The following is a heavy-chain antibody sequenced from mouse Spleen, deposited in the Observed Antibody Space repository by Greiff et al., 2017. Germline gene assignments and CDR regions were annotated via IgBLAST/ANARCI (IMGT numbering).Heavy chain of an antibody. CDR3: TRGGERDY. CDR2: IDPETGGT. CDR1: GYTFTDYE. J-gene: IGHJ2*01. Sequence: QVQLQQSGAELVRPGASVTLSCKASGYTFTDYEMHWVKQTPVHGLEWIGAIDPETGGTAYNQKFKGKATLTADKSSSTAYMELRSLTSEDSAVYYCTRGGERDYWGQGTTLTVSS. V-gene: IGHV1-15*01.